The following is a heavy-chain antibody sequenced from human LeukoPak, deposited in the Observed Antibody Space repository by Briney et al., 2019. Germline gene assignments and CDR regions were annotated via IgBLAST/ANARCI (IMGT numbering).Heavy chain of an antibody. Sequence: ASVKVSCKASGYTFTGYYIHWVRQAPAQGIEWMGWISPNSGGTKYAQSFQGRVTMTRDTSSNTAHMELSRLRSDDTAVYYCARGDCSVNGCHGGNWFDPWGQGTLVTVSS. V-gene: IGHV1-2*02. J-gene: IGHJ5*02. D-gene: IGHD2-15*01. CDR2: ISPNSGGT. CDR3: ARGDCSVNGCHGGNWFDP. CDR1: GYTFTGYY.